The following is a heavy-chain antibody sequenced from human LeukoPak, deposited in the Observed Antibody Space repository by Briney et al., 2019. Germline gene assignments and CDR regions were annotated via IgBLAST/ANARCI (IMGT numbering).Heavy chain of an antibody. CDR1: GFTFDDYA. CDR2: ISRNSGSI. Sequence: PGGSLRLSCAASGFTFDDYAMHWVRQAPGKGLEWVSGISRNSGSIGYADSVKGRFTISRDNAKNSLYLQMNSLRAEDTALYYCAKARGVRGYFDYWGQGTLVTVSS. D-gene: IGHD3-10*01. V-gene: IGHV3-9*01. J-gene: IGHJ4*02. CDR3: AKARGVRGYFDY.